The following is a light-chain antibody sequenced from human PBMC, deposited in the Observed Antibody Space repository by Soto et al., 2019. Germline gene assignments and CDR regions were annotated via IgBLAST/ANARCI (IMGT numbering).Light chain of an antibody. CDR2: GVT. V-gene: IGLV2-14*01. CDR3: SSYTSASTLLYL. Sequence: QSALTQPASVSGSPGQSITISCTGTSSDVGGYNYVSWYQQHPGIAPKLLIYGVTNRPSGVSTRFSGSKSGNTVSLTISGLQAEDEADYHCSSYTSASTLLYLFGTGTKLIVL. J-gene: IGLJ1*01. CDR1: SSDVGGYNY.